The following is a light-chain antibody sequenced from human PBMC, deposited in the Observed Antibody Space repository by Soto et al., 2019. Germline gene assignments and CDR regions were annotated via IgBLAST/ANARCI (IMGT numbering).Light chain of an antibody. CDR2: IDSDGSH. CDR1: SGHSNNA. V-gene: IGLV4-69*01. J-gene: IGLJ2*01. Sequence: QLVLTQSPSASASLGASVKVTCTLSSGHSNNAIAWHQQQPEKGPRFLMKIDSDGSHFKGDGIPDRFSGSRSGAERYLTISSLQSEDEADYYCQTWGTDIHVVFGGGTKLTVL. CDR3: QTWGTDIHVV.